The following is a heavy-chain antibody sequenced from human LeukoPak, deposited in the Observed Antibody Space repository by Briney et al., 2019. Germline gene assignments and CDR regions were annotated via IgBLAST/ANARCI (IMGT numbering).Heavy chain of an antibody. J-gene: IGHJ2*01. D-gene: IGHD6-13*01. CDR3: ERNRGSSPWSFDL. CDR2: IKQDGSEK. V-gene: IGHV3-7*01. Sequence: AGGSLRLSCAASGFTFSSYRMSWVRQAPGKGLEWVASIKQDGSEKYYVDSVKGRFTISRDNAKNSLYLQVNSLRADDAAVYYCERNRGSSPWSFDLWGRGALGSVSS. CDR1: GFTFSSYR.